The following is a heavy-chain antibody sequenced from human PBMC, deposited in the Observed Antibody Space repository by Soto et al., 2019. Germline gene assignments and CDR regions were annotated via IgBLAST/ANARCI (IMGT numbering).Heavy chain of an antibody. CDR1: GYTFTSYG. CDR2: ISAYNGNT. J-gene: IGHJ6*02. V-gene: IGHV1-18*01. CDR3: ARTDGELFPYYGMDV. D-gene: IGHD3-10*01. Sequence: ASVKVSCKASGYTFTSYGISWVRQAPGQGLEWMGWISAYNGNTNYAQKLQGRVTMTTDTSTSTAYMELRSLRSDDTAVYYCARTDGELFPYYGMDVWGQGTTVTVSS.